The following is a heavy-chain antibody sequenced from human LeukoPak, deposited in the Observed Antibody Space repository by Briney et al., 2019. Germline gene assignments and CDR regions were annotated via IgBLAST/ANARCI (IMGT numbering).Heavy chain of an antibody. CDR3: ARVSQYHYDGTGYLQDDF. V-gene: IGHV1-8*01. J-gene: IGHJ4*02. CDR1: GYTFTSYD. CDR2: MNPNSGDT. D-gene: IGHD3-22*01. Sequence: ASVKVSCKASGYTFTSYDISWVRQATGQGLEWMGWMNPNSGDTAYAQKFQGRVTMTKSTSISTAYLELSSLRPEDTAVYYCARVSQYHYDGTGYLQDDFWGQGTLVTVSS.